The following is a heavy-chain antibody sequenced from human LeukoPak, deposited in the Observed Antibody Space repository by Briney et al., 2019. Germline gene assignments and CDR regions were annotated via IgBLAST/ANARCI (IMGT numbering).Heavy chain of an antibody. D-gene: IGHD2-15*01. V-gene: IGHV5-51*01. J-gene: IGHJ5*02. CDR2: IYPGDCDT. CDR1: GLRFTSYW. CDR3: ARQSGGIQGGFDP. Sequence: GGSLEISFQGSGLRFTSYWIGWVRPRPGKGVGWMGIIYPGDCDTRYSPSFQGQVTISADKSISTAYLQWSSLKASNTALYYGARQSGGIQGGFDPWGQGTLVTVSS.